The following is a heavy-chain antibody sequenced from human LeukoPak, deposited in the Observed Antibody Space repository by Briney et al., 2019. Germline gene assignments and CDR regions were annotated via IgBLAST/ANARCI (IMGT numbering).Heavy chain of an antibody. CDR1: GGSISSYY. V-gene: IGHV4-39*01. J-gene: IGHJ5*02. CDR3: ARPQYYYDSSGYYYLDNWFDP. D-gene: IGHD3-22*01. CDR2: IYYSGST. Sequence: SETLSLTCTVSGGSISSYYWGWIRQPPGKGLEWIGSIYYSGSTYYNPSLKSRVTISVDTSKNQFSLKLSSVTAADTAVYYCARPQYYYDSSGYYYLDNWFDPWGQGTLVTVSS.